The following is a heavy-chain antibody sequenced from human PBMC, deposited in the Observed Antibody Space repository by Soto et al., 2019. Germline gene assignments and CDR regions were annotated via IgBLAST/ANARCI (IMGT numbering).Heavy chain of an antibody. Sequence: SETLSLTCAVSGGSISSGGYSWSWIRQPPGKGLEWIGYIYHSGSTYYNPSLKSRVTISVDRSKNQFSLKLSSVTAADTAVYYCARAHYGDYGYGMDVWGKGTTVTVSS. V-gene: IGHV4-30-2*01. J-gene: IGHJ6*04. CDR1: GGSISSGGYS. CDR2: IYHSGST. CDR3: ARAHYGDYGYGMDV. D-gene: IGHD4-17*01.